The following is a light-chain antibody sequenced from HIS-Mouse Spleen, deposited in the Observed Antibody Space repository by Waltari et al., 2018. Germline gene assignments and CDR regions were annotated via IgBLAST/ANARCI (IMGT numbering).Light chain of an antibody. J-gene: IGKJ1*01. Sequence: TQSPATLSLSPGERATITCRASQSISSWLAWYQQKPGKAPKLLIYKASSLESGVPSRFSGSGSGTEFTLTISSLQPDDFATYYCQQYNSYSWTFGQGTKVEIK. V-gene: IGKV1-5*03. CDR2: KAS. CDR1: QSISSW. CDR3: QQYNSYSWT.